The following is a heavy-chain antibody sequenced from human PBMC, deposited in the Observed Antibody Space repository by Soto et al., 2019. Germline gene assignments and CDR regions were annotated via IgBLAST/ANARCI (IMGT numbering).Heavy chain of an antibody. CDR1: GGSISSGGYY. CDR3: ARLPAVDLLPSPGWFDP. CDR2: IYYSGST. V-gene: IGHV4-31*03. Sequence: QVQLQESGPGLVKPSQTLSLTCTVSGGSISSGGYYWSWIRQHPGKGLEWIGYIYYSGSTYYNPSLKSRVTISVDTSKNQFSLKLSSVTASDTAVYYCARLPAVDLLPSPGWFDPWGQGTLVTVSS. J-gene: IGHJ5*02. D-gene: IGHD3-22*01.